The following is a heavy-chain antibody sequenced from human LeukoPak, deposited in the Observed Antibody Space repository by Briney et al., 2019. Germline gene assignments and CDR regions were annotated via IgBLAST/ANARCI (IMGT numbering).Heavy chain of an antibody. V-gene: IGHV1-18*01. J-gene: IGHJ3*02. Sequence: ASVKVSCKSSGYTFTSYGISWVRQARGQGLEWMGWISAYKGNTTYARKLQGRVTMPTDTSTSKAYIELRRLGSDGTAVFYCARDIPYSGSYSGLGAFDIWGQGTMVTVSS. CDR2: ISAYKGNT. D-gene: IGHD1-26*01. CDR1: GYTFTSYG. CDR3: ARDIPYSGSYSGLGAFDI.